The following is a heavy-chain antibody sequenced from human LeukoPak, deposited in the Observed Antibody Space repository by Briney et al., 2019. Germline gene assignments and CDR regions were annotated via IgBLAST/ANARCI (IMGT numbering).Heavy chain of an antibody. CDR1: GFTFSSYW. CDR3: ARERGYSYGYSYYFDY. D-gene: IGHD5-18*01. V-gene: IGHV3-7*01. CDR2: IKQDGSEK. J-gene: IGHJ4*02. Sequence: GGSLRLSCAASGFTFSSYWMSWVRQAPGKGLEWVANIKQDGSEKYYVDSVKGRFTISRDNAKNSLYLQMNSLRAEDTAVYYCARERGYSYGYSYYFDYWGQGTLVTVSS.